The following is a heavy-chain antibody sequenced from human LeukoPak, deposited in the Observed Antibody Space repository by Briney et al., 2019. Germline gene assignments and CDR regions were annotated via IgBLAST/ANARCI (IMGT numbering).Heavy chain of an antibody. Sequence: ASVKVSCKASGYTFTSYYMHWVRQATGQGLEWMGWMNPNSGNTGYAQKFQGRVTMTRNTSISTAYMELSSLRSEDTAVYYCARGPLHHSSSDNWFDPWGQGTLVTVSS. V-gene: IGHV1-8*02. CDR3: ARGPLHHSSSDNWFDP. CDR2: MNPNSGNT. CDR1: GYTFTSYY. D-gene: IGHD6-6*01. J-gene: IGHJ5*02.